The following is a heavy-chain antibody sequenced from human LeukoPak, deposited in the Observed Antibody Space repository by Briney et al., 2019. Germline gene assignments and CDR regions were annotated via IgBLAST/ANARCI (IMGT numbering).Heavy chain of an antibody. CDR1: GYTFANYD. D-gene: IGHD3-10*01. V-gene: IGHV1-8*03. Sequence: SVKVSCKASGYTFANYDINWVRQATGQGLEWMGWMNPNSGNTGYAQEFQGRVTITRSTSTSTAYMELSSLRSEDTAVYYCARGQRGSRLYYYYYYMDVWGEGTTVTVSS. J-gene: IGHJ6*03. CDR3: ARGQRGSRLYYYYYYMDV. CDR2: MNPNSGNT.